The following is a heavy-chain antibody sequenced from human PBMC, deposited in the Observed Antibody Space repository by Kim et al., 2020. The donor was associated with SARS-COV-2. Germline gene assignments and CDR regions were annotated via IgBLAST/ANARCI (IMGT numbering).Heavy chain of an antibody. Sequence: GKGRFTISRDNSKNTLYLQMNSLRAEDTAVYYCAKDPVSGELSFFYYFDYWGQGTLVTVSS. V-gene: IGHV3-30*02. D-gene: IGHD3-16*02. J-gene: IGHJ4*02. CDR3: AKDPVSGELSFFYYFDY.